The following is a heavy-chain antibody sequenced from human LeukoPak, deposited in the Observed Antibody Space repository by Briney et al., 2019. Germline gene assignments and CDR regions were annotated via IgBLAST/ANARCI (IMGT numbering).Heavy chain of an antibody. Sequence: SETLSLTCAVYGGSFSGYYWSWIRQPPGKGLEWIGEINHSGSTNYNPSLKSRVTISVDTSKNQFSLKLSSVTAADTAVYYCAREWGDGYNDIWGQGTLVTVSS. V-gene: IGHV4-34*01. CDR3: AREWGDGYNDI. CDR1: GGSFSGYY. J-gene: IGHJ4*02. D-gene: IGHD5-24*01. CDR2: INHSGST.